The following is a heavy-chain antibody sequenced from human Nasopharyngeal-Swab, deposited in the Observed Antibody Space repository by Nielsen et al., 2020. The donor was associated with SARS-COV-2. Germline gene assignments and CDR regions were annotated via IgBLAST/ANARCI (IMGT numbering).Heavy chain of an antibody. Sequence: GASLKISCAASGFTFSSYDMHWVRQATGKGLEWVSAVGTAGDPYYPGSVKGRFTISRDNSKNTLYLQMNSLRAEDTAVYYCARGPWKQWLVLLVASPFDYWGQGTLVTVSS. V-gene: IGHV3-13*05. CDR1: GFTFSSYD. D-gene: IGHD6-19*01. CDR3: ARGPWKQWLVLLVASPFDY. J-gene: IGHJ4*02. CDR2: VGTAGDP.